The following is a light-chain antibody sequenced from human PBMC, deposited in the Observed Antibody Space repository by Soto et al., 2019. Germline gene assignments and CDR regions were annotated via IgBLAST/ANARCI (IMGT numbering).Light chain of an antibody. J-gene: IGKJ2*01. CDR3: QQYKSYPYT. V-gene: IGKV1-5*03. Sequence: DIPMTQSPSTLSTSVGDRVTITCRASQSINSWLAWYQQKPGKAPKLLISKASTLQSGVPSRFSGSGSGTEFSLIISSLQPDDFASYYCQQYKSYPYTFGQGIKLEIK. CDR2: KAS. CDR1: QSINSW.